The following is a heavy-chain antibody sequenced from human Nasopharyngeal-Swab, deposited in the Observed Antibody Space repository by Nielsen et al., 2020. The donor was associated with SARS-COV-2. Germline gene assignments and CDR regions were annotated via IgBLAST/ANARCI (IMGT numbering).Heavy chain of an antibody. Sequence: GESLKISCAASGFTFSSYWMTWVRQAPGKGLEWVANIKEDGSEKHYVDSVKGRFTISRDNAKNSLYLEMNSLRAEDTAVYYCARDQYYDSSGYYYYGMDVWGQGTTVTVSS. CDR1: GFTFSSYW. D-gene: IGHD3-22*01. J-gene: IGHJ6*02. CDR3: ARDQYYDSSGYYYYGMDV. V-gene: IGHV3-7*01. CDR2: IKEDGSEK.